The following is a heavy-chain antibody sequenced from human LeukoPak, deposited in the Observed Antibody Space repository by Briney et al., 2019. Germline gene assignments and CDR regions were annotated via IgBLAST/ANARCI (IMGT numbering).Heavy chain of an antibody. V-gene: IGHV4-39*01. CDR3: ARGRDSAFDI. J-gene: IGHJ3*02. CDR2: IYYSGST. D-gene: IGHD1-26*01. CDR1: GGSISSSSYY. Sequence: PSETLSLTCTVSGGSISSSSYYWGWIRQPPGKGPEWIGSIYYSGSTYYNPSLKSRVTISVDTSKNQFSLKLSSVTAADTAVYYCARGRDSAFDIWGQGTMVTVSS.